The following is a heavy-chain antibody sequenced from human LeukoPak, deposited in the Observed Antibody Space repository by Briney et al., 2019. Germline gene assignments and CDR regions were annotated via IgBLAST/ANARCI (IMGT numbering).Heavy chain of an antibody. CDR1: GFTFSSYA. J-gene: IGHJ4*02. V-gene: IGHV3-23*01. Sequence: GGSLRLSCAASGFTFSSYAMSWVRQAPGKGLEWVSAISGSGGNTYYADSVKGRFTISRDNSKNTLYLQMNSLRAEDTAVYYCAKGDDFWSGYPDYWGQGTLVTVSS. D-gene: IGHD3-3*01. CDR3: AKGDDFWSGYPDY. CDR2: ISGSGGNT.